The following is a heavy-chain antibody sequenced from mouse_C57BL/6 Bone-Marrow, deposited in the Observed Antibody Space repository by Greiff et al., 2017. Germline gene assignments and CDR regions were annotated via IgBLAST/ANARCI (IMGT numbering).Heavy chain of an antibody. V-gene: IGHV2-2*01. CDR3: ARGWLPPYYYAMDY. CDR1: GFSLTSYG. Sequence: VQLQQSGPGLVQPSQSLSITCTVSGFSLTSYGVPWVRQSPGKGLEWLGVIWSGGSTDYNAAFISRLSISKDNSKSQVFFKMNRLQADDTAIYYCARGWLPPYYYAMDYWGQGTSVTVSS. CDR2: IWSGGST. J-gene: IGHJ4*01. D-gene: IGHD2-2*01.